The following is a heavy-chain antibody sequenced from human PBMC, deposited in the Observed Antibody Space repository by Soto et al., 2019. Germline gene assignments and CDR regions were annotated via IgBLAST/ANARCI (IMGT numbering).Heavy chain of an antibody. CDR3: AVYCSGGSCYSVNAFDI. CDR2: IYSGGST. D-gene: IGHD2-15*01. CDR1: GFTVSSNY. Sequence: GGSLRLSCAASGFTVSSNYMSWVRQAPGKGLEWVSVIYSGGSTYYADSVKGRFTISRDNSKNTLYLQMNSLGAEDTGGYLCAVYCSGGSCYSVNAFDIWGQGTMVTVSS. J-gene: IGHJ3*02. V-gene: IGHV3-66*02.